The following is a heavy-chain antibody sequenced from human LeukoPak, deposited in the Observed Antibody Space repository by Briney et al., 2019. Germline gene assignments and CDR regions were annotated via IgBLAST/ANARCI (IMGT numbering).Heavy chain of an antibody. CDR3: ARAFEYSNLKSSFDP. V-gene: IGHV3-23*01. D-gene: IGHD6-6*01. CDR1: GFTFSSYA. Sequence: PGGSLRLSFAASGFTFSSYAMSWVRQAPGKGLEWVSAISGSGGSTYYADSVKGRFTISRDNSKNTLYLQMNSLRAEDTAVYYCARAFEYSNLKSSFDPWGQGTLVTVSS. J-gene: IGHJ5*02. CDR2: ISGSGGST.